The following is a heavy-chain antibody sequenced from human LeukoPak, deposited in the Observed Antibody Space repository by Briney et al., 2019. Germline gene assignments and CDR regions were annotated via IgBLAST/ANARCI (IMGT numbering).Heavy chain of an antibody. CDR3: ARGNGPGGTRWPNLDF. J-gene: IGHJ4*02. Sequence: ASVRVSCKTSAYTFTSYEINWLRQATSQGLEWMGWINPNSGNTGYAQKFQGRVTMTRDTSINTAYMELSSLRSEDTAVYYCARGNGPGGTRWPNLDFWGQGTLITVSS. D-gene: IGHD2-15*01. CDR1: AYTFTSYE. CDR2: INPNSGNT. V-gene: IGHV1-8*01.